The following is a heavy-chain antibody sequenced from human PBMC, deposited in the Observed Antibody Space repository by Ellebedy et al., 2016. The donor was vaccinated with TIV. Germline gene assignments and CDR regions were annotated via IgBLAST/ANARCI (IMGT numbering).Heavy chain of an antibody. J-gene: IGHJ4*02. Sequence: GESLKISCKGSGYSFTNYWIGWVRQMPGKGLEWMAIIYPGDSDTRYSPSFQGQVTLSADKSITTAYLQWSSLKASDTAMYYCARLSGDGYNLFDYWGQGTLVTVSS. CDR3: ARLSGDGYNLFDY. V-gene: IGHV5-51*01. CDR2: IYPGDSDT. CDR1: GYSFTNYW. D-gene: IGHD5-24*01.